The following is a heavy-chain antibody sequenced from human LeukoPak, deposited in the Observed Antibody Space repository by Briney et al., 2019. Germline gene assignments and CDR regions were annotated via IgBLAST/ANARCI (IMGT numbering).Heavy chain of an antibody. CDR1: GFTFSSYA. V-gene: IGHV3-23*01. J-gene: IGHJ4*02. D-gene: IGHD3-22*01. Sequence: QTGGSLRLSCAASGFTFSSYAMSWVRQAPGKGLEWVSAISGSGGGTYYADSVKGRFTISRGNSKNTLYLQMNSLRAEDTAVYYCATDSPYYSDSSGYPLDYWGQGTLVTVSS. CDR3: ATDSPYYSDSSGYPLDY. CDR2: ISGSGGGT.